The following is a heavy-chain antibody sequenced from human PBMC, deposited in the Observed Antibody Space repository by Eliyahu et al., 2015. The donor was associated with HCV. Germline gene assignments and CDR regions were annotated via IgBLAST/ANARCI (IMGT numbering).Heavy chain of an antibody. D-gene: IGHD5-24*01. CDR3: ARGRRFTPRDFDS. CDR1: NFSFSDHY. Sequence: QVQLVESGGGLAKPRGSLRLSCAASNFSFSDHYMNWIRQTPGKGLEWVSYVSSSGRSVSYADSVEGRFTISRDNAQNSLFLQMTSLRADDTAVYYCARGRRFTPRDFDSWGQGTLVTVSS. V-gene: IGHV3-11*01. J-gene: IGHJ4*02. CDR2: VSSSGRSV.